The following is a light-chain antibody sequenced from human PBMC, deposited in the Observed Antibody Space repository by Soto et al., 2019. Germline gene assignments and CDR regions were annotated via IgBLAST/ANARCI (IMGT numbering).Light chain of an antibody. CDR2: DVS. J-gene: IGKJ5*01. Sequence: AIQLTQSPSSLSASVGDRVTITCRASQDIRGALAWYQQKPGKAPKILIYDVSTLESGVPSRFSGSSSGTDFTLTISSLQPVDFATYYCQQFNSYPITFGQGHDWRLN. CDR1: QDIRGA. V-gene: IGKV1-13*02. CDR3: QQFNSYPIT.